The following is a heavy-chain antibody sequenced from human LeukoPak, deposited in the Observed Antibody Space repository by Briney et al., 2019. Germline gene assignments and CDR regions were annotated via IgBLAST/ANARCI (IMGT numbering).Heavy chain of an antibody. CDR2: TYYRSKWYN. J-gene: IGHJ6*03. CDR1: GDSVSSNSAA. D-gene: IGHD6-13*01. V-gene: IGHV6-1*01. CDR3: ARVIAAAGKHYYYYMDV. Sequence: SQTLSLTCAISGDSVSSNSAAWNWIRQSRSRGLEWLGRTYYRSKWYNDYAVSVKSRITINPDTSKNQFSLQLNSVTPEDTAVYYCARVIAAAGKHYYYYMDVWGKGTTVTVSS.